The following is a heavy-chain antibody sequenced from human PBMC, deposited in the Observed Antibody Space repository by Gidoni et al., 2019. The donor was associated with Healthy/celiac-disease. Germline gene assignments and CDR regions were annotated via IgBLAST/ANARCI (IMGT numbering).Heavy chain of an antibody. CDR1: GFTFGVYA. CDR3: TRDLFGDYGDYYSSDWFDP. CDR2: IRSKAYGGTT. Sequence: EVQLVESGGGLVQPGRSLSLSCTASGFTFGVYALSLFRQAPGKGLEWVGFIRSKAYGGTTEYAASVKGRFTISRDDSKSIAYLQMNSLKTEDTAVYYCTRDLFGDYGDYYSSDWFDPWGQGTLVTVSS. V-gene: IGHV3-49*03. J-gene: IGHJ5*02. D-gene: IGHD4-17*01.